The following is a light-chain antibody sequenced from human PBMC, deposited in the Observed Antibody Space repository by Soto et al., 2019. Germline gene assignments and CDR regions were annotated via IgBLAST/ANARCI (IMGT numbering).Light chain of an antibody. Sequence: DIILTQSPAIVSVSPGERATLSCRASRSVSTNLAWYQHKHGQAPRLLIYGASTRVTDIPPRFSGSGSGTDFTLTISRLEPEDFAVYYCQQYGSSPLFTFGPGTKVDIK. CDR1: RSVSTN. J-gene: IGKJ3*01. CDR3: QQYGSSPLFT. CDR2: GAS. V-gene: IGKV3-20*01.